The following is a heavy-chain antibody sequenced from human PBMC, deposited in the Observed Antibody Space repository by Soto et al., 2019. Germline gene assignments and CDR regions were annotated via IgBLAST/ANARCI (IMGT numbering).Heavy chain of an antibody. J-gene: IGHJ4*02. V-gene: IGHV3-23*01. Sequence: GGSLRLSCAASGFTFSSYAMSWVRQAPGKGLEWVSRIAGANAGTTYYADSVRGRFIISSDNPKNTLYPQMNSLRAEDTAVYYCGKRDASDYGVAHRGQGPLVTVSS. CDR2: IAGANAGTT. CDR1: GFTFSSYA. CDR3: GKRDASDYGVAH. D-gene: IGHD3-16*01.